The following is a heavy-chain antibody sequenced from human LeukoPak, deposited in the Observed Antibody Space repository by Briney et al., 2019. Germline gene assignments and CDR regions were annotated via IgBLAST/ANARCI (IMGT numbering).Heavy chain of an antibody. CDR3: ASFSSSWYVGHY. CDR2: IYYSGST. Sequence: SETLSLTCTVSGGSISSSSYYWGWIRQPPGKGLEWIGSIYYSGSTYYNPSLKSRVTISVDTSKNQFSLKLSSVTAADTAVYYCASFSSSWYVGHYWGQGTLVTVSS. D-gene: IGHD6-13*01. V-gene: IGHV4-39*07. J-gene: IGHJ4*02. CDR1: GGSISSSSYY.